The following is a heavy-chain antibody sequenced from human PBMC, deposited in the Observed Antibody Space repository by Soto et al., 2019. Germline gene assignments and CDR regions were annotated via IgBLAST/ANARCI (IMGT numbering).Heavy chain of an antibody. CDR3: ARISGSYWPFDY. Sequence: ASVKVSCKASGYTFTNYYIHWVRQAPGQGPEWMGIINPSDGRTTYTQKFQGRVTMIRDTSTSTVYMELSSLTSEDTAVYSCARISGSYWPFDYWGQGTLVTVSS. CDR2: INPSDGRT. D-gene: IGHD1-26*01. CDR1: GYTFTNYY. J-gene: IGHJ4*02. V-gene: IGHV1-46*01.